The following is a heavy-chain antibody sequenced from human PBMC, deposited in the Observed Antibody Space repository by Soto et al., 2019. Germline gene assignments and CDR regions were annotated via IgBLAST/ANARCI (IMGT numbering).Heavy chain of an antibody. CDR3: AREDRYCSGGSCYASGLAV. Sequence: QVQLVQSGAEVKKPGASVKVSCKASGYTFTSYAMHWVRQAPGQRLEWMGWINAGNGNTKYSQKFQGRVTITRDTSASTANMELSSLRSEDTAVYYCAREDRYCSGGSCYASGLAVWGQGTTVTVSS. V-gene: IGHV1-3*01. J-gene: IGHJ6*02. CDR1: GYTFTSYA. D-gene: IGHD2-15*01. CDR2: INAGNGNT.